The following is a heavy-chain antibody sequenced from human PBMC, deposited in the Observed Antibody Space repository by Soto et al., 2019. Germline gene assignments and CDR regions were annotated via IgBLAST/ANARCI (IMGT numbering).Heavy chain of an antibody. CDR2: ISYDGHTQ. CDR1: GFIFSGYA. D-gene: IGHD3-9*01. V-gene: IGHV3-30-3*01. Sequence: QVQLVESGGGVVQPGGSLRLSCAASGFIFSGYAMHWVRQAPGKGLEWVAVISYDGHTQYYADSVKGRFTVSRDNSNNNLYVEMNNLRDEDTAMYYCAKETNAYEINFWGQGTLVTVSP. CDR3: AKETNAYEINF. J-gene: IGHJ4*02.